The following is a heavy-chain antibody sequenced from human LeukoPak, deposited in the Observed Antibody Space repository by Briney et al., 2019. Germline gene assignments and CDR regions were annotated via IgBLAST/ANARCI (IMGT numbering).Heavy chain of an antibody. V-gene: IGHV1-24*01. Sequence: GASVKVSCKASGYTFTSYPMNWVRQAPGQGPEWMGGFDPEDGETIYAQKFQGRVTMTEDTSTDTAYMELSSLRSEDTAVYYCATRYSGYDYRAAGFDYWGQGTLVTVSS. CDR3: ATRYSGYDYRAAGFDY. CDR2: FDPEDGET. J-gene: IGHJ4*02. CDR1: GYTFTSYP. D-gene: IGHD5-12*01.